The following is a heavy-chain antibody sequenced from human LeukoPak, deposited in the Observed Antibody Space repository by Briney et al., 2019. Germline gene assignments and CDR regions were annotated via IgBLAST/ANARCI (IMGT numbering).Heavy chain of an antibody. CDR1: GFTFSSYG. Sequence: TGGSLRLSCAASGFTFSSYGMHWVRQAPGKGLEWVAFIRYDGSNKYYADSVKGRFTISRDNAKNSLYLQLNSLRAEDTAVYFCARDLANDYGSGLATFDIWGQGTMVTVSS. J-gene: IGHJ3*02. CDR2: IRYDGSNK. V-gene: IGHV3-30*02. CDR3: ARDLANDYGSGLATFDI. D-gene: IGHD3-10*01.